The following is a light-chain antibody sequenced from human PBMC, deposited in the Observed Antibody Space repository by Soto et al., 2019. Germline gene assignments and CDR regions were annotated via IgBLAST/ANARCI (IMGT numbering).Light chain of an antibody. CDR2: DAS. Sequence: DILLTQSPSTPSFSPGDRATVSCRASLSVNNYIAWYQQKSGQTPRLLTKDASNRATGVPPRVSGSGSGTDFTLAISSLEPEDSAVDYCPQRSKRPRTFGLGTKVDI. CDR1: LSVNNY. CDR3: PQRSKRPRT. J-gene: IGKJ1*01. V-gene: IGKV3-11*01.